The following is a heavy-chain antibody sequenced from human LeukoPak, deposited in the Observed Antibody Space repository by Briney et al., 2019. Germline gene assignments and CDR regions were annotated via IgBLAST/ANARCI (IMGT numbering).Heavy chain of an antibody. CDR3: ARASRDYVLSHWFDP. D-gene: IGHD3-16*01. Sequence: GGSLRLSCAASGFTFDDYGMSWVRQAPGKGLGWVSGINWNGGSTGSAGSVKGRFTISRDNAKTSLYLQMNSLRAEDTALYHCARASRDYVLSHWFDPWGQGTLVTVSP. V-gene: IGHV3-20*01. CDR1: GFTFDDYG. CDR2: INWNGGST. J-gene: IGHJ5*02.